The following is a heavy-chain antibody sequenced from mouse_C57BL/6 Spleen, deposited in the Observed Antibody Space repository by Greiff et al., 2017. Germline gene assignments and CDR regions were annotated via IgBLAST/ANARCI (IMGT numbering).Heavy chain of an antibody. CDR2: IYWADDT. D-gene: IGHD2-3*01. CDR1: GFSLSTSGLG. Sequence: VTLKVSGPGILQSSQTLSLTCSFSGFSLSTSGLGVSWLRQPSAKGLVWLAHIYWADDTRYNPSLKSRLTISKDTSRNQVFLKITSVDTADTATYYCARKDDGYYWFAYWGQGTLVTVSA. J-gene: IGHJ3*01. CDR3: ARKDDGYYWFAY. V-gene: IGHV8-12*01.